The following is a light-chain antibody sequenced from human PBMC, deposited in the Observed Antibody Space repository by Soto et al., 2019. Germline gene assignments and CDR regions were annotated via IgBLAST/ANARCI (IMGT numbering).Light chain of an antibody. CDR2: GAS. CDR3: QQYNDWPPGYT. V-gene: IGKV3-15*01. J-gene: IGKJ2*01. CDR1: QSVSSN. Sequence: EIVMTQSPATLSVSPGERATLHCRASQSVSSNLGWYQHKPGQAPRLLIYGASTRATGIPARFSGSGSGTDFTLTISGLQSEVFAVYYCQQYNDWPPGYTFGQGTKVEIK.